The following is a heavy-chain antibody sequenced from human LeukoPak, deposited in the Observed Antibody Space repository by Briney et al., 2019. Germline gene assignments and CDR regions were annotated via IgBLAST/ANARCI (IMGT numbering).Heavy chain of an antibody. CDR1: GGSISNYY. J-gene: IGHJ4*02. CDR2: IYYSGTT. Sequence: SETLSLTCTVSGGSISNYYWSWIRQPPGKGLEWIGYIYYSGTTNYNPSLKSRVTISVDTSKNQFSPKLSSVTAADTAVYYCAREKDYWGQGTLVTVSS. CDR3: AREKDY. V-gene: IGHV4-59*12.